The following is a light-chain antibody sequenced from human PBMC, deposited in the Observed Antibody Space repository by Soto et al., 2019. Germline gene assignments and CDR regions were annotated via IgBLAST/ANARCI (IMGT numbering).Light chain of an antibody. Sequence: EVVLTQSPVNLSLSPGERATLSCRASQSFRGMLAWYQQKPGQAPRLLIYDAYNRATGIPPRFSGSGSGTAFTLTISSLEPEDTAVYYCQQRHMRPITFGQGTRLEIK. J-gene: IGKJ5*01. CDR1: QSFRGM. CDR3: QQRHMRPIT. V-gene: IGKV3-11*01. CDR2: DAY.